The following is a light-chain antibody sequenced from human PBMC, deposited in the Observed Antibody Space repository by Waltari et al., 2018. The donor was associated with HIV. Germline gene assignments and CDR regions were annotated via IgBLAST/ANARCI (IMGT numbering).Light chain of an antibody. V-gene: IGKV1-39*01. J-gene: IGKJ4*01. CDR2: AAS. Sequence: IQLTQSPSSLAASVGDGVTITGRASQSIRSYLNCNQQKPGKAPKVLMYAASSLPSGVPSRFSGSGSGTDFTRTIRSLQPEDFATYYCQQSYSIPLTFGGGPKAEIK. CDR1: QSIRSY. CDR3: QQSYSIPLT.